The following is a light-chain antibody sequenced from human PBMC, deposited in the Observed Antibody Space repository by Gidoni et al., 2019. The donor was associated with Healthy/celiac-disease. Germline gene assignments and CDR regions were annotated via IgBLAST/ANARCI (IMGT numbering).Light chain of an antibody. J-gene: IGKJ1*01. CDR2: GAS. CDR1: QRVSSN. V-gene: IGKV3-15*01. CDR3: QQYNNWPPTWT. Sequence: IVMTQSPATLSVSPGESSTLSCRASQRVSSNLAWYQQKPGQAPRLLIYGASTRATGIPARLSGSGSGTEFTLTISSLQSEDFAVYYCQQYNNWPPTWTFGQGTKVEIK.